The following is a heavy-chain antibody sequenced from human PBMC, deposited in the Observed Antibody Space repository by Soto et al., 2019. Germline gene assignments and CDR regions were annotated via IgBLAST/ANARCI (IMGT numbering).Heavy chain of an antibody. CDR2: INADGTST. V-gene: IGHV3-74*01. CDR1: GFTFSNSW. D-gene: IGHD2-2*01. Sequence: LILSCAASGFTFSNSWMHWVRQVSGKGLEWVSHINADGTSTSYADSVKGRFTISRDNAKNTLYLHVNSLRAEDTAVYYCVKVLARGVGVPRFYFDSWGQGALVTVSS. CDR3: VKVLARGVGVPRFYFDS. J-gene: IGHJ4*02.